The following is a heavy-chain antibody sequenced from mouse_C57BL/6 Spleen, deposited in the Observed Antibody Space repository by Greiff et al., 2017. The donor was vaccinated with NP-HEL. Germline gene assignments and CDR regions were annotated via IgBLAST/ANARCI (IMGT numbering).Heavy chain of an antibody. CDR3: ARRGSTMVTFFDY. V-gene: IGHV1-26*01. CDR1: GYTFTDYY. Sequence: EVQLQQSGPELVKPGASVKISCKASGYTFTDYYMNWVKQSHGKSLEWIGDINPNNGGTSYNQTFKGKATFTVDKSSSTAYMELRSLTSEESAVYYCARRGSTMVTFFDYWGQGTTLTVSS. D-gene: IGHD2-2*01. CDR2: INPNNGGT. J-gene: IGHJ2*01.